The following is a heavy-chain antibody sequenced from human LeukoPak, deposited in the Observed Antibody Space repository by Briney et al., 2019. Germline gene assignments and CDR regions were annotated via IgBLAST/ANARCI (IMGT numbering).Heavy chain of an antibody. CDR1: GFTFSSYS. D-gene: IGHD4-11*01. CDR3: ARERDDYPCY. V-gene: IGHV3-21*01. J-gene: IGHJ4*02. CDR2: ISSSSSYI. Sequence: GGSLRLSCAASGFTFSSYSMNWVRQAPGKGLEWVSSISSSSSYIYYADSVKGRFTISRDNAKNSLSLQMNSLRAEDTAVYYCARERDDYPCYWGQGTLVTVSS.